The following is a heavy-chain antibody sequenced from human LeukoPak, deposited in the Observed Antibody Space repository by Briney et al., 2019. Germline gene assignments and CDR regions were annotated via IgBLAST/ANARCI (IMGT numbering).Heavy chain of an antibody. D-gene: IGHD3-10*01. CDR1: GFTFSSYS. Sequence: GGSLRLSCAASGFTFSSYSMNWVRQAPGKGLEWVSSISSSSSYRYYADSVKGRFTISRDNAKNSLYLQMNSLRPEDTAVYYCASVFAGTPAYYYYGMDVWGQGTTVTVSS. V-gene: IGHV3-21*01. CDR2: ISSSSSYR. CDR3: ASVFAGTPAYYYYGMDV. J-gene: IGHJ6*02.